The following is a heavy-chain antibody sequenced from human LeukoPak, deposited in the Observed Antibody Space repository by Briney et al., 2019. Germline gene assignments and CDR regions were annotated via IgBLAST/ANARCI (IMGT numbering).Heavy chain of an antibody. CDR3: ARDGGYSGYDFTY. D-gene: IGHD5-12*01. J-gene: IGHJ4*02. V-gene: IGHV3-48*02. CDR1: GFTFSSSS. CDR2: ISSSSSPI. Sequence: GGSLRLSCAASGFTFSSSSMNWVSQAPGKGLEWVSFISSSSSPIYYADSVKGRFTISRDNAKNSLYLQMNSLRDEDTAVYYCARDGGYSGYDFTYWGQGTLVTVSS.